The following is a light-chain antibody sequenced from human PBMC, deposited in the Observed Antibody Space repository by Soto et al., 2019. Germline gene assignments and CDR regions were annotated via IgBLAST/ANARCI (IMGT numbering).Light chain of an antibody. CDR1: SSDVGGYNY. CDR2: EIS. CDR3: SSYAASNNFGV. V-gene: IGLV2-8*01. Sequence: QSVLTQPPSASGSPGQSVTSSCAGPSSDVGGYNYVSWYQQHPGKAPKLMIYEISKRPSGVPDRFSGSKSGNTASLTVSGLQAEDEADYYCSSYAASNNFGVFGSGTRVNV. J-gene: IGLJ1*01.